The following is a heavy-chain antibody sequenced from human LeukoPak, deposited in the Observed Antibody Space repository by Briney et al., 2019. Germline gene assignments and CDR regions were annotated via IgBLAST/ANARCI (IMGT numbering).Heavy chain of an antibody. CDR1: GFTVSSNY. V-gene: IGHV3-53*01. J-gene: IGHJ5*02. Sequence: PGGSLRLSCAASGFTVSSNYMSWVRQAPGKGLEWVSVIYSGGSTYYADSVKGRFTISRDNSKNTLYLQMNSLRAEDTAVYYCAKTPQLYDFWSGYWFDPWGQGTLVTVSS. D-gene: IGHD3-3*01. CDR3: AKTPQLYDFWSGYWFDP. CDR2: IYSGGST.